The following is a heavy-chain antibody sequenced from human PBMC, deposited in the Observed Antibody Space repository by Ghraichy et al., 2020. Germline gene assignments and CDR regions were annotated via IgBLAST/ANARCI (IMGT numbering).Heavy chain of an antibody. J-gene: IGHJ4*02. V-gene: IGHV4-59*01. CDR2: MHYSGST. D-gene: IGHD3-16*01. CDR3: ARIGGGGY. CDR1: GGSINNYY. Sequence: SETLSLTCTVPGGSINNYYWNWMRQPPGKGLEWIGHMHYSGSTKYNASLRSRVTISLDTSKNQFSLKLSSVTVADTAVYYCARIGGGGYWGQGTLVSVSS.